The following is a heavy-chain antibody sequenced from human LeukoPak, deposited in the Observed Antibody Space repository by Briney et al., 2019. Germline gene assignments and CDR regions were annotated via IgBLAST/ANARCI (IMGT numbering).Heavy chain of an antibody. CDR3: ARDPSSITMIVVLDY. J-gene: IGHJ4*02. CDR2: ISSSSSYI. D-gene: IGHD3-22*01. CDR1: GFTFSSYS. Sequence: GGSLRLSCAASGFTFSSYSMNWVRQAPGKGLEWVSSISSSSSYIYYADSVKGRFTISRDNAKNSLYLQMNSLRAEDTAVYYCARDPSSITMIVVLDYWGQGTLVTVSS. V-gene: IGHV3-21*01.